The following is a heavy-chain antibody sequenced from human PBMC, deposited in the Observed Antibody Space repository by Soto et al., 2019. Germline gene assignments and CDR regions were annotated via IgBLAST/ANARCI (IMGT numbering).Heavy chain of an antibody. CDR3: ARGSGWYLRFDY. Sequence: PSXTLSLTCTVSAGSLSSFYCSWIAQPPGKGLEWIGYIYYSGSTNYNPSLKGRVTISADTSKNQFSLELSSATAADTAVYYCARGSGWYLRFDYWGQGTPVTVSS. CDR1: AGSLSSFY. CDR2: IYYSGST. V-gene: IGHV4-59*12. D-gene: IGHD6-19*01. J-gene: IGHJ4*02.